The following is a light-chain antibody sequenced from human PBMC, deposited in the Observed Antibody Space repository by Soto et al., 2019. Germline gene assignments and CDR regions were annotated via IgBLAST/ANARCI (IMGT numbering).Light chain of an antibody. V-gene: IGKV1-5*01. J-gene: IGKJ1*01. CDR2: DAC. CDR3: QQYNSYPWT. CDR1: QTISNW. Sequence: DIQMTQSPSTLSASVGDRVTITCRAGQTISNWLAWYQQKPGKDPNLLIYDACSLKSGVPSRFSGSGSGTEFNLTISSLQPDDFATYYCQQYNSYPWTFGQGTKVDI.